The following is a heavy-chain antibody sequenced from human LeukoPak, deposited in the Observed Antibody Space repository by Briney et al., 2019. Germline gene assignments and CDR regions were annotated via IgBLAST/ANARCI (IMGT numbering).Heavy chain of an antibody. Sequence: PGGSLRLSCAASGFTFSNAWMSWVRQAPGKGLEWVGRIKNKTDGGTTDYAAPVKGRFTISRDDSKNTLYLQMNSLKTEDTAVYYCTTAPIITMVRGLYGMDVWGQGTTVTVSS. D-gene: IGHD3-10*01. CDR1: GFTFSNAW. CDR3: TTAPIITMVRGLYGMDV. CDR2: IKNKTDGGTT. V-gene: IGHV3-15*01. J-gene: IGHJ6*02.